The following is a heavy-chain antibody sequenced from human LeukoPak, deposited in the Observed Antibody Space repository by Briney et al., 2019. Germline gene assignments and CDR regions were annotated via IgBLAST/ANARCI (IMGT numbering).Heavy chain of an antibody. CDR1: GFTFSSYN. J-gene: IGHJ6*02. V-gene: IGHV3-21*01. CDR3: ARDSGDGSGTYYPYGKDV. Sequence: GSLRLSCAASGFTFSSYNMNWVRQAPGKGLEWVSAISRSSIYIYYADSVKGRFTISRDNAENSLSLQMNSLRAEDTAVYYCARDSGDGSGTYYPYGKDVWGQGTTVTVSS. CDR2: ISRSSIYI. D-gene: IGHD3-10*01.